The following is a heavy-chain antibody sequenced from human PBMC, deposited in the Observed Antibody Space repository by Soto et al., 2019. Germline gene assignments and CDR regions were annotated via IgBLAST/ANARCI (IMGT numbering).Heavy chain of an antibody. CDR2: IYWDDDK. CDR1: GFSLSTSGVG. V-gene: IGHV2-5*02. D-gene: IGHD2-15*01. J-gene: IGHJ5*02. CDR3: AQSLLGYCSGGSSYSNWFDP. Sequence: QITLKESGPTLVKPTQTLTLTCTFSGFSLSTSGVGVGWIRQPPGKALEWLALIYWDDDKRYSPSLKSRLTITKDTSKNQVVLTMTNMHPVDTATYYCAQSLLGYCSGGSSYSNWFDPWGQGTLVTVSS.